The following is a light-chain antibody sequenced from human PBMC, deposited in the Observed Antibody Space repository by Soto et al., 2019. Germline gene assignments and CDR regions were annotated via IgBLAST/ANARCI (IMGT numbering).Light chain of an antibody. Sequence: DIQMTQSPSTLSASVGDRVTITCRASQSISSWLAWYQQKPGKAPKLLIYKASNLESGVPSRFSGSGSGTDFTLTISRLEPEDFAVYYCQQYGSSPLTFGQGTKVDI. CDR2: KAS. CDR3: QQYGSSPLT. V-gene: IGKV1-5*03. CDR1: QSISSW. J-gene: IGKJ1*01.